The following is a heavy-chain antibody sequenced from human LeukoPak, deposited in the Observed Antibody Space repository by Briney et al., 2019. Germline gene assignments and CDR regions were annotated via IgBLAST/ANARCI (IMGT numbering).Heavy chain of an antibody. J-gene: IGHJ4*02. V-gene: IGHV6-1*01. Sequence: QTLSLTCAISGNSDSSSTAAWNWIRQSPSRGLEWLGSTYYKSKWYHEYPVSVKIRISNTPHTSNNLASLQLNSVTPEDTAVYFCAGVDGHNFIEFWGQGTQVTVSS. CDR1: GNSDSSSTAA. CDR2: TYYKSKWYH. CDR3: AGVDGHNFIEF. D-gene: IGHD5-24*01.